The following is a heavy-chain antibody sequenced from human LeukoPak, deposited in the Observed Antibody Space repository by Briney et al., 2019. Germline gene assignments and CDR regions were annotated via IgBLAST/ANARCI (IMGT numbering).Heavy chain of an antibody. Sequence: PGRSLRLSCAASGFTFSSYAMSWVRQAPGKGLEWVSAISGSGGSTYYADSVKGRFTISRDNSKNTLYLQMNSLRAEDTAVYYCAKPRYSSGWYEWFDPWGQGTLVTVSS. J-gene: IGHJ5*02. CDR2: ISGSGGST. CDR1: GFTFSSYA. CDR3: AKPRYSSGWYEWFDP. D-gene: IGHD6-19*01. V-gene: IGHV3-23*01.